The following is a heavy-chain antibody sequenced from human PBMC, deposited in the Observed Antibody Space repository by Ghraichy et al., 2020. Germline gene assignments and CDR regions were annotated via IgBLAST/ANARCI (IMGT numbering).Heavy chain of an antibody. V-gene: IGHV3-23*01. D-gene: IGHD6-13*01. Sequence: GESLNISCAASGFTFSTYAMNWVRQAPGKGLEWVSVIFGSGGITYYADSVKGRFTISRDNSKNTLYLQMNSLRAEDTAVYYCAKSYTSSWFLYWGQGTLVTVSS. CDR2: IFGSGGIT. CDR1: GFTFSTYA. J-gene: IGHJ4*02. CDR3: AKSYTSSWFLY.